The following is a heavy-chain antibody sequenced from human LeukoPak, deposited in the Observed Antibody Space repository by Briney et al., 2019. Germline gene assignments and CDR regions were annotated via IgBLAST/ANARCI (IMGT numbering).Heavy chain of an antibody. CDR3: ARGLASRALDY. J-gene: IGHJ4*02. CDR2: INHSGST. V-gene: IGHV4-34*01. CDR1: GGSFSGYY. D-gene: IGHD5-12*01. Sequence: SETLSLICAVYGGSFSGYYWSWIRQPPGKGLEWIGEINHSGSTNYNPSLKSRVTISVDTSKNQFSLKLSSVTAADTAVYYCARGLASRALDYWGQGTLVTVSS.